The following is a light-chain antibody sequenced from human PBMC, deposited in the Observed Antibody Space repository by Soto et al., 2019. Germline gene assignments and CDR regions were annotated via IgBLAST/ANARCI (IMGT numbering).Light chain of an antibody. V-gene: IGKV3D-20*02. J-gene: IGKJ5*01. CDR3: QQRSNWPPF. Sequence: EIVLTQSPGTLSLSPGERAPLSCRASQSVSSSYVAWYQKTPGQAPRLRIYDASHRATGIPARCSGRGAGTDVTLTISRLEPEDLAVDDCQQRSNWPPFVGQGTRLEIK. CDR2: DAS. CDR1: QSVSSSY.